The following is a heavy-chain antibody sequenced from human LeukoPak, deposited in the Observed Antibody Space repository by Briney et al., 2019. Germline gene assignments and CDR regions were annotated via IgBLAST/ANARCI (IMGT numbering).Heavy chain of an antibody. CDR2: MNPDTGHT. Sequence: GASVKVSCKASGYSFTSFDINWVRQATGQGLEWMGWMNPDTGHTGYAQKFQGRVTMTRDTSMSTAYMELSSLTSEDTAVYYCASGRTPKVAGLEGSWGQGTLVTVSS. J-gene: IGHJ5*02. V-gene: IGHV1-8*01. CDR1: GYSFTSFD. D-gene: IGHD6-19*01. CDR3: ASGRTPKVAGLEGS.